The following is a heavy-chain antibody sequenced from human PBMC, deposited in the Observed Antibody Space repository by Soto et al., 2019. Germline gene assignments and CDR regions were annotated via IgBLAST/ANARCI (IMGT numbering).Heavy chain of an antibody. J-gene: IGHJ4*02. CDR3: THGDYANDY. Sequence: SETLSLTCTVSGDSISSGDYYRTWIRQPPGKGLEWIGYTYYSGSTYYNPSLKSRVTMSVDTSKNQFSLRLTFVTAADAAIYYCTHGDYANDYWGQGTLVTVSS. V-gene: IGHV4-30-4*03. CDR1: GDSISSGDYY. CDR2: TYYSGST. D-gene: IGHD4-17*01.